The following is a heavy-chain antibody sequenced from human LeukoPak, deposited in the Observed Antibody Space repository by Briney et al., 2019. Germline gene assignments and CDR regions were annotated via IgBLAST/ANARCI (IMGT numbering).Heavy chain of an antibody. J-gene: IGHJ4*02. V-gene: IGHV3-30*04. D-gene: IGHD4-17*01. CDR3: ARTGLTYLTTVTTWFAY. Sequence: GGSLRLSCAASGFTFSSYAMHWVRQAPGKGLEWVAVISYDGSNKYYADSVKGRFTISRDDSKNTLYLQMNSLRAEDTAVYYCARTGLTYLTTVTTWFAYWGQGTLVTVSS. CDR2: ISYDGSNK. CDR1: GFTFSSYA.